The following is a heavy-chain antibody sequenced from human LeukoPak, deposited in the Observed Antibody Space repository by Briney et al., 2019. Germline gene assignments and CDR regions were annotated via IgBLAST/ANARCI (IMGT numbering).Heavy chain of an antibody. CDR1: GGSISRYS. CDR3: ARDGGDYDTGNWFDP. CDR2: VYYSGST. J-gene: IGHJ5*02. Sequence: SETLSLTCTVSGGSISRYSWSWIRQPPGKGLEWIGYVYYSGSTNYNPSLKSRVTISVDTSKNQFSLKLSSVTAADTAVYYCARDGGDYDTGNWFDPWGQGTLVTVSS. D-gene: IGHD4-17*01. V-gene: IGHV4-59*01.